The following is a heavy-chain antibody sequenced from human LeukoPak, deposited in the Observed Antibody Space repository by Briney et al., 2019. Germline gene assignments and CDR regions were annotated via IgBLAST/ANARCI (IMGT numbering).Heavy chain of an antibody. V-gene: IGHV3-48*01. D-gene: IGHD1-26*01. CDR3: AREGVVGATYYLDY. J-gene: IGHJ4*02. CDR2: ISSSSSTI. Sequence: GGSLRLSCAASGFTFSSYGVHWVRQAPGKGLEWVSYISSSSSTIYYADSVKGRFTISRDNAKNSLFLQMNSLRAEDTAVYSCAREGVVGATYYLDYWGQGTLVTVSS. CDR1: GFTFSSYG.